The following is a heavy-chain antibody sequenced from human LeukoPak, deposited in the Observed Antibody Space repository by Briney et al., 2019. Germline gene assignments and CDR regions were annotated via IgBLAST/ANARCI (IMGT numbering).Heavy chain of an antibody. Sequence: PGGSLRLSCAASGFTFSSYAMSWVRQAPGKGLEWVSAISGSGGSTYYADSVKGRFTISRDNSKNTLYLHMNSLRGEDTAVYHCARSFVYCSGGNCHSVVYYYGMDVWGQGTSVTVSS. CDR3: ARSFVYCSGGNCHSVVYYYGMDV. V-gene: IGHV3-23*01. CDR2: ISGSGGST. D-gene: IGHD2-15*01. J-gene: IGHJ6*02. CDR1: GFTFSSYA.